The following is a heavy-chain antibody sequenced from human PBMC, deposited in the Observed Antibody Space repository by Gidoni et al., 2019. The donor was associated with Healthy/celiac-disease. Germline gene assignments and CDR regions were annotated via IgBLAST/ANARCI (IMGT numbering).Heavy chain of an antibody. CDR3: ASPRGGSGYDFRY. D-gene: IGHD5-12*01. J-gene: IGHJ4*02. CDR1: GGTFSSYA. V-gene: IGHV1-69*01. CDR2: IIPILGTA. Sequence: QVQLVQSGAEVKKPGSSVKVSCQASGGTFSSYAISWVRQAPGQGLEWRGGIIPILGTANYEQKFQGRVTITADESTSTAYMERSSLRSEDTAVYYCASPRGGSGYDFRYWGQGTLVTVSS.